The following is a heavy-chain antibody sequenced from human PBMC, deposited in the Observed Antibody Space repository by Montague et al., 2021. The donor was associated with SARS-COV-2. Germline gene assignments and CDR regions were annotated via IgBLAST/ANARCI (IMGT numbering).Heavy chain of an antibody. J-gene: IGHJ6*02. CDR3: AREYSAPRWFGEYNRYGMDV. D-gene: IGHD3-10*01. Sequence: SLRLSCAASGFTFSSYDMHWVRQAPGKGLEWVAVIWYDRSNQYYGDSVKGRFTISRDNSKNTLYLQMNNLRAEDTAVYYCAREYSAPRWFGEYNRYGMDVWGQGTTVTVSS. CDR2: IWYDRSNQ. CDR1: GFTFSSYD. V-gene: IGHV3-33*08.